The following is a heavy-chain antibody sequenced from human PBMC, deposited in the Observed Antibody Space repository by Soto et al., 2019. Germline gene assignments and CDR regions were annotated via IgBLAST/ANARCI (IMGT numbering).Heavy chain of an antibody. D-gene: IGHD5-18*01. CDR3: ARVRRRIQLWWFDY. CDR1: GGSFSGYY. CDR2: VNHSGST. J-gene: IGHJ4*02. Sequence: PSETLSLTCAVYGGSFSGYYWSWIRQPPGKGLEWIGEVNHSGSTNYNPSLKSRVTISVDTSKNQFSLKLSSVTAADTAVYYCARVRRRIQLWWFDYWGQGTLVTVSS. V-gene: IGHV4-34*01.